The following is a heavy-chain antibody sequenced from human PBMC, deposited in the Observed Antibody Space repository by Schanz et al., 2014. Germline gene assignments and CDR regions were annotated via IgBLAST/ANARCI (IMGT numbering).Heavy chain of an antibody. J-gene: IGHJ3*01. CDR3: ARDTLWFGDINDAFDV. Sequence: QVQLVESGGGVVQPGRSLRLSCAGSGFSFSDYGMHWVRQAPGRGLEWVAVISYHGSERYYADSVKGRFTISRDNSKNTLYLQMNSLRVGDTAMYYCARDTLWFGDINDAFDVWGHGTMVTVS. CDR1: GFSFSDYG. CDR2: ISYHGSER. D-gene: IGHD3-10*01. V-gene: IGHV3-30*03.